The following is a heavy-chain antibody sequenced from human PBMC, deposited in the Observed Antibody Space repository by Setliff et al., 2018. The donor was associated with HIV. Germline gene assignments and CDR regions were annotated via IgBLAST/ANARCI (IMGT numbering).Heavy chain of an antibody. J-gene: IGHJ5*02. V-gene: IGHV4-59*11. CDR3: AGCITGTTHWFDP. CDR2: IYYSGST. D-gene: IGHD1-20*01. CDR1: GGSISSHY. Sequence: PSETLSLTCTVPGGSISSHYWSWIRQPPGKRLEWIGYIYYSGSTNYNPSLKSRVTISVDTSKNQFSLKLSSVTAADTAVYYCAGCITGTTHWFDPWGQGTLVTVS.